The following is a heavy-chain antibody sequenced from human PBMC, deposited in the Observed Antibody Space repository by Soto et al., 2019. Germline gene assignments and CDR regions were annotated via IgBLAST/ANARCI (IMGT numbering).Heavy chain of an antibody. V-gene: IGHV3-23*01. CDR1: GFTFSSYV. CDR2: MSVGGDIT. J-gene: IGHJ4*02. CDR3: AKGSASGRSYYFDY. Sequence: TGGSLRLSCAASGFTFSSYVMSWVRQAPGKVLEWFSAMSVGGDITYYADSVKGLFTFFRDSSKNTVYLEMTSLRVDDTVVYYCAKGSASGRSYYFDYWGRGTLVTVSS.